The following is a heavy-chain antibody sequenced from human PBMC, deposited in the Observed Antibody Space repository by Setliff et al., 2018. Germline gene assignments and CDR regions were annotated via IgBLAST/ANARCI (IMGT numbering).Heavy chain of an antibody. J-gene: IGHJ6*03. V-gene: IGHV4-34*01. D-gene: IGHD4-17*01. CDR2: INHSGST. CDR3: VRETTMTYYFYYMDV. CDR1: GGSISNFY. Sequence: SETLSLTCSVSGGSISNFYWSWIRQPPGKGLEWIGEINHSGSTNYNPSLKTRVTISVDTPKNQFSLTLSSVTAADTAVYYCVRETTMTYYFYYMDVWGKGTTVTVSS.